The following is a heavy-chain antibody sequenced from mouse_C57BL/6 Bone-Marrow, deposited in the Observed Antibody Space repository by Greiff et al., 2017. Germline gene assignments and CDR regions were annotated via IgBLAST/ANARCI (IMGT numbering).Heavy chain of an antibody. Sequence: QVQLQQSGAELARPGASVKLSCKASGYTFTSYGISWVKQRTGQGLEWIGEIYPRSGNTYYNEKFKGKATLTADKSSSTAYMELSSLTSEDSAVYFCARIYYDYDAWFAYWGQGTLVTVSA. J-gene: IGHJ3*01. CDR2: IYPRSGNT. V-gene: IGHV1-81*01. CDR1: GYTFTSYG. D-gene: IGHD2-4*01. CDR3: ARIYYDYDAWFAY.